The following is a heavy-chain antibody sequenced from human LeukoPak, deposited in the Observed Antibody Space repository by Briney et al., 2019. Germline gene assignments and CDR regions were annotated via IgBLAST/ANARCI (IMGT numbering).Heavy chain of an antibody. CDR1: GFTFSSYW. V-gene: IGHV3-74*01. J-gene: IGHJ4*02. D-gene: IGHD2-15*01. CDR3: ARYCSGGSCYGDFDY. Sequence: GGSLRLSCAASGFTFSSYWMHWVRQAPGKGPVWVSRINSDGSSTSYADSVKGRFTISRDNAKNTLYLQMNSLRAEDTAVYYCARYCSGGSCYGDFDYWGQGTLVTVS. CDR2: INSDGSST.